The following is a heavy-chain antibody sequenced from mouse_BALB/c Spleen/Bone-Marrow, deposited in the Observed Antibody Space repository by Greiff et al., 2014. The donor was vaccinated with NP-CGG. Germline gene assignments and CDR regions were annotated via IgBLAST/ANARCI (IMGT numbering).Heavy chain of an antibody. J-gene: IGHJ4*01. V-gene: IGHV1S56*01. CDR1: GYTFTSYY. Sequence: VQVVESGPELVKPGASVRISCKASGYTFTSYYIHWVKQRPGQGLEWIGWIFPGNVNTKYNENLKGKATLTADNSSSTAYMQLSSLTSEDSAVYFCARDTMDYWGQGTSVTVSS. CDR2: IFPGNVNT. CDR3: ARDTMDY.